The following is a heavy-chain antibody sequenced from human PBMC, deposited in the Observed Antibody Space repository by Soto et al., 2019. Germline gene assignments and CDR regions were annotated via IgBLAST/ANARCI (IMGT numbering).Heavy chain of an antibody. V-gene: IGHV4-30-4*01. CDR2: IYYSGST. Sequence: LSLTCTVSGGSISSGDYYWSWIRQPPGKGLEWIGYIYYSGSTYYNPSLKSRVTISVDTSKIHVSLKLSSVTAGDTAVYYCAGGSGWYGMDVWGQGTTVTVSS. CDR1: GGSISSGDYY. J-gene: IGHJ6*02. CDR3: AGGSGWYGMDV. D-gene: IGHD6-19*01.